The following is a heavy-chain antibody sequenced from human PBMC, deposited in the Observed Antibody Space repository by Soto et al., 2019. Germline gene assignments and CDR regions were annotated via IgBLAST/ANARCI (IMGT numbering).Heavy chain of an antibody. V-gene: IGHV1-18*04. Sequence: ASVKVSCKASGYTFNSHGISWVRQAPGHGLEWMGWISAYNGNTNYAQKLQGRVIMTTDTSTSTAYMDLRSLRSDDTAVYYCARGMSTTWYGPLDFWGQGTLVTVSS. D-gene: IGHD6-13*01. J-gene: IGHJ4*02. CDR1: GYTFNSHG. CDR2: ISAYNGNT. CDR3: ARGMSTTWYGPLDF.